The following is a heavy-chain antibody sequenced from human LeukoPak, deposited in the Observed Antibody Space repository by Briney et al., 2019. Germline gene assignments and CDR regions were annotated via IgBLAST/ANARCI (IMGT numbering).Heavy chain of an antibody. CDR2: INHSGST. V-gene: IGHV4-34*01. CDR1: GGSLSGYY. Sequence: TPSETLSLTCSVYGGSLSGYYWSWIRQTPGKGLELIGEINHSGSTTYYPSFKSRVTISVDTSKNQFSLKLSSVTAADTAVYYCARRAKSVGLFSSKRFWFDPWGQGTLVTVSS. CDR3: ARRAKSVGLFSSKRFWFDP. D-gene: IGHD3-16*01. J-gene: IGHJ5*02.